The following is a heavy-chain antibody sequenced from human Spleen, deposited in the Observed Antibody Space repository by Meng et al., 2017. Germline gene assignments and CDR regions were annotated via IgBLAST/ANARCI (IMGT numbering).Heavy chain of an antibody. CDR1: GCTFSSYA. V-gene: IGHV1-69*05. CDR3: ARVQYYDILTGQSHNAFDI. CDR2: IIPIFGTA. D-gene: IGHD3-9*01. J-gene: IGHJ3*02. Sequence: SVKVSCKASGCTFSSYAISWVRQAPGQGLEWMGGIIPIFGTANYAQKFQGRVTITTDESTSTAYMELSSLRSEDTAVYYCARVQYYDILTGQSHNAFDIWGQGTMVTVSS.